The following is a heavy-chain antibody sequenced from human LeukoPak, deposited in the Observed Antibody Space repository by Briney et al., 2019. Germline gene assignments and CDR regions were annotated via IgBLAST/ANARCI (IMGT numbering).Heavy chain of an antibody. V-gene: IGHV3-30*02. J-gene: IGHJ4*02. CDR1: GFTFSSYG. D-gene: IGHD4-17*01. CDR3: AKDRRPVNQQYGAPGY. CDR2: IRYDGSNK. Sequence: PGGSLRLSCAASGFTFSSYGMHWVRQPPGKGLEWLAFIRYDGSNKYYADSVKGRFTISRDNSKNTLYLQMNSLRAEDTAVYYCAKDRRPVNQQYGAPGYWGQGTLVTVSS.